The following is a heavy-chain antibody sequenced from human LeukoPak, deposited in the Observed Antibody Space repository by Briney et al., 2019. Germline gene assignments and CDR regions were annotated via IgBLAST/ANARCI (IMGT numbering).Heavy chain of an antibody. J-gene: IGHJ3*02. CDR3: AGGDGDAFDI. CDR2: IYHSGST. CDR1: GGSISSGGYS. Sequence: SETLSLTCAVSGGSISSGGYSWSWIRQPPGKGLEWIGYIYHSGSTYYNPSLKSRVTISVDTSKNQFSLKLSSVTAADTAVYYCAGGDGDAFDIWGQGTMVTVSS. D-gene: IGHD3-16*01. V-gene: IGHV4-30-2*01.